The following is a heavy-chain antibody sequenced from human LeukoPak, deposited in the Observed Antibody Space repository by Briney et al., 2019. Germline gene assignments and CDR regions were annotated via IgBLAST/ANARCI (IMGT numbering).Heavy chain of an antibody. Sequence: GSSVKVSCKASGGTFSSYAISWVRQAPGHGLEWMGGIIPIFDTANHAQKFPGRVTITADESASTAYMELSSLRSEDTAVYYCATSLYGDYGFGAFDIWGQGTMVTVSS. CDR1: GGTFSSYA. V-gene: IGHV1-69*01. D-gene: IGHD4-17*01. CDR2: IIPIFDTA. J-gene: IGHJ3*02. CDR3: ATSLYGDYGFGAFDI.